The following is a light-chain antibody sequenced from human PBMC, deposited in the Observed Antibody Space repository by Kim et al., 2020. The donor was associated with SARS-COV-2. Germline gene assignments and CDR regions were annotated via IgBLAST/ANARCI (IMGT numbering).Light chain of an antibody. J-gene: IGKJ1*01. V-gene: IGKV1-39*01. CDR2: AAS. CDR3: QQSYSTRWT. Sequence: DFQMTQTPPSLSASVGDRITITCRASQSISTYLNWYQQRPGKAPKLLIYAASSLHSGVPSRFTGSGSGTDFTLTISSLQPEDSATYYCQQSYSTRWTFGQGTKVDIK. CDR1: QSISTY.